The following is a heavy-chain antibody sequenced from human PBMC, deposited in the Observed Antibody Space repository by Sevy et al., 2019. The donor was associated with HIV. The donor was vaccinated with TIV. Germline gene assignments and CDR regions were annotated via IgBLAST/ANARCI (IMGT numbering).Heavy chain of an antibody. CDR2: INPNSGGT. CDR1: GYTFTGYY. D-gene: IGHD2-2*01. Sequence: ASVKVSCKASGYTFTGYYMHWVRQAPGQGLEWMGWINPNSGGTNYAQKFQGRVTMTRDTSISTAYMELSRLRSDDTAVYYCTRLVVPAAMHNYYYYYGMDVWGQGTTVTVSS. CDR3: TRLVVPAAMHNYYYYYGMDV. V-gene: IGHV1-2*02. J-gene: IGHJ6*02.